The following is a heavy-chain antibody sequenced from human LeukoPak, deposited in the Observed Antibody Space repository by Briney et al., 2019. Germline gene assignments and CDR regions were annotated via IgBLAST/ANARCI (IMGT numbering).Heavy chain of an antibody. CDR1: GFTFSKYW. V-gene: IGHV3-74*01. CDR3: ATRQWLAPPPDS. D-gene: IGHD6-19*01. CDR2: INTDGTVT. Sequence: PTGGPLRLSCAASGFTFSKYWMLWVRQAPGKALESVSRINTDGTVTTYADTVKGRFTVSRDNADNTMFLQMNSVRDEDTAVYYCATRQWLAPPPDSWGQGTPVTVSS. J-gene: IGHJ4*02.